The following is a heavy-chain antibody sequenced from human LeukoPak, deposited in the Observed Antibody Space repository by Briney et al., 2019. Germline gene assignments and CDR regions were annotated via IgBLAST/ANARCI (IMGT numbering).Heavy chain of an antibody. CDR1: GFYFSKHS. Sequence: PGRSLSLACVASGFYFSKHSINWVRQAAGKGLEWVSSISGGSRYIYYGDSGKGRFTISRDNDKTSIYLQMNSLRAEDTAVYYCARDLHFRGSDSYYSAFDIWGQGTMVTVSS. D-gene: IGHD3-10*01. CDR3: ARDLHFRGSDSYYSAFDI. V-gene: IGHV3-21*01. CDR2: ISGGSRYI. J-gene: IGHJ3*02.